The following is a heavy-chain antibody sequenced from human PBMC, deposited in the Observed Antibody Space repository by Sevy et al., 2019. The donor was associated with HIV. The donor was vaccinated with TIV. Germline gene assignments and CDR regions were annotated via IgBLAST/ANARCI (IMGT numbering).Heavy chain of an antibody. V-gene: IGHV3-23*01. D-gene: IGHD2-8*01. CDR3: AREGCTRPHDY. Sequence: GGSLRLSCAASGFAFYDYSMSWIRQAPGKGLEWVATLSFGCGKINYADSVKGRFTISRDNSKNSFYLQMDNLRVEDTALYYCAREGCTRPHDYWGHGTRDTVSS. J-gene: IGHJ4*01. CDR2: LSFGCGKI. CDR1: GFAFYDYS.